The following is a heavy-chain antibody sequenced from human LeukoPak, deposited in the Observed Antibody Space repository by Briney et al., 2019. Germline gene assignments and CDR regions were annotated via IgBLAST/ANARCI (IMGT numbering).Heavy chain of an antibody. Sequence: ASVKVSCKASGGTFSTYAISWVRQAPGQGLEWMGWMNPNSDNTGYAQKFQGRVTMTRNASTSTAYMELSSLRSEDTAVYYCARGLRYFDWLLLYYFDYWGQGTLVTVSS. CDR1: GGTFSTYA. CDR3: ARGLRYFDWLLLYYFDY. CDR2: MNPNSDNT. D-gene: IGHD3-9*01. J-gene: IGHJ4*02. V-gene: IGHV1-8*02.